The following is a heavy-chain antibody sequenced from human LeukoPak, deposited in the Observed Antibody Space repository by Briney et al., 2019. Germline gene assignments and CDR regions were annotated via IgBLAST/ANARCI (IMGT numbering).Heavy chain of an antibody. CDR1: GYTFTSYD. V-gene: IGHV1-8*01. Sequence: ASVKVSCKASGYTFTSYDINWVRQATGQGLEWMGWMNPNSGDTGYPQKFQGRVTMTRDTSITTAYMELSSLRSDDTAVYYCAESYYYGSGSYEDWFDPWGQGTLVTVSS. CDR2: MNPNSGDT. D-gene: IGHD3-10*01. CDR3: AESYYYGSGSYEDWFDP. J-gene: IGHJ5*02.